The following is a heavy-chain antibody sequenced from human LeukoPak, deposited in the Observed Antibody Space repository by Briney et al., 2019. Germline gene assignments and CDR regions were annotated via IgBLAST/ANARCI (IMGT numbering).Heavy chain of an antibody. Sequence: SQTLSLTCTVSGASISSNSYFWSWIRQPAGKGLEWMGRIYNSGITNYNPSLQSRLTISLDTSKNQFSLNLTSVTAAGTAVYYCARVSRFWSGPFIDFWGKGTLVTVSS. CDR1: GASISSNSYF. D-gene: IGHD3-3*01. CDR3: ARVSRFWSGPFIDF. V-gene: IGHV4-61*02. J-gene: IGHJ4*02. CDR2: IYNSGIT.